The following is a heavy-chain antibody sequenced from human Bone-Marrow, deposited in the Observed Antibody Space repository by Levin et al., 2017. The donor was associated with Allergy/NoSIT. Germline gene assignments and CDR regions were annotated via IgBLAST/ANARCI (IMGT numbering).Heavy chain of an antibody. J-gene: IGHJ4*02. CDR3: ARAEDYDILTGYYSGFDY. CDR2: IYYSGST. V-gene: IGHV4-59*01. Sequence: PSETLSLTCTVSGGSISSYYWSWIRQPPGKGLEWIGYIYYSGSTNYNPSLKSRVTISVDTSKNQFSLKLSSVTAADTAVYYCARAEDYDILTGYYSGFDYWGQGTLVTVSS. D-gene: IGHD3-9*01. CDR1: GGSISSYY.